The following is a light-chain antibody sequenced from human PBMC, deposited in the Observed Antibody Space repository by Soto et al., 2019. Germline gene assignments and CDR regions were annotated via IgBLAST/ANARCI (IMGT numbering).Light chain of an antibody. V-gene: IGKV3-15*01. Sequence: EIVFTQSPATLSVSPGERATLSCGASQSLSSNLAWYQQKPGQAPRLLIYGTSTRATGIPERFSGSGSGTHFTLTITSLEPEDFAVYYCQEYDGAPPVTFGLGTRLEIK. CDR2: GTS. J-gene: IGKJ5*01. CDR3: QEYDGAPPVT. CDR1: QSLSSN.